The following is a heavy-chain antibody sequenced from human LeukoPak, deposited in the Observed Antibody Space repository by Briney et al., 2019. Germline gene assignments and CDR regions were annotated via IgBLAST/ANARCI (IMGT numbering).Heavy chain of an antibody. CDR3: ARHMGSYYYGMDV. D-gene: IGHD3-10*01. CDR2: IYPGDSDT. Sequence: GESLKISCKGLGYRFTMYWIGWVRQMPGKGLVWMAIIYPGDSDTRYSPSFQGQVTISADKSTSTAYLQWNSLKASDTAMYYCARHMGSYYYGMDVWGPGTTVTVSS. CDR1: GYRFTMYW. J-gene: IGHJ6*01. V-gene: IGHV5-51*01.